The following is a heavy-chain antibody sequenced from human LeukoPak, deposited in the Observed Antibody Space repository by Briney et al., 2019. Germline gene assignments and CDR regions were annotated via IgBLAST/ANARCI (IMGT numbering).Heavy chain of an antibody. CDR2: IYPGDSDT. CDR3: ARGRLPYDSSGYCSFDY. D-gene: IGHD3-22*01. J-gene: IGHJ4*02. Sequence: GESLKISCKGSGYSFTSYWIGWVRQMPGKGLGWMGIIYPGDSDTRYSPPFQGQVTISADKSISTAYLQWSSLKASDTAMYYCARGRLPYDSSGYCSFDYWGQGTLVTVSS. V-gene: IGHV5-51*01. CDR1: GYSFTSYW.